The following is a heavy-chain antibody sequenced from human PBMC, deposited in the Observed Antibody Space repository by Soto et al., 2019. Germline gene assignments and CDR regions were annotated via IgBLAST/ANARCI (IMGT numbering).Heavy chain of an antibody. CDR1: GYSFTTYF. V-gene: IGHV1-46*01. CDR3: ARGGREEVGATPNFYGLDV. CDR2: INPRSGNT. Sequence: QVQLVQSGAEVKKAGASVKVSCRPSGYSFTTYFLHWVRQAPGQGLEWVGRINPRSGNTDYTQKFQGRVTMTRDTSTATVYMDLSSLASEDTAVYYCARGGREEVGATPNFYGLDVWGQGTTVTVSS. J-gene: IGHJ6*02. D-gene: IGHD1-26*01.